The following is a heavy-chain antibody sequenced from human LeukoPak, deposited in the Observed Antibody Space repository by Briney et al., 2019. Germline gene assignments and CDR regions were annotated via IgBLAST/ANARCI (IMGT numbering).Heavy chain of an antibody. V-gene: IGHV1-2*02. CDR1: GYTFTGYY. D-gene: IGHD5-24*01. Sequence: GASVTVSCQASGYTFTGYYMHWVRQPPGQGVEWMGWINPNSGDTNYAQKCQGSVTMTRDTSISTAYMELSRLRSDDTAVYYCAREAGRDGYNLDYWGQGTLVTVSS. CDR2: INPNSGDT. CDR3: AREAGRDGYNLDY. J-gene: IGHJ4*02.